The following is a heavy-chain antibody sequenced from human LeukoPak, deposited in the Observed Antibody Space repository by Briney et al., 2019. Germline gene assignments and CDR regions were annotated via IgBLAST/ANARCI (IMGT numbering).Heavy chain of an antibody. V-gene: IGHV3-21*01. CDR3: ARSIVVVPAAKKGWFDP. J-gene: IGHJ5*02. CDR2: ISSSSSYI. CDR1: GFTFSGYS. D-gene: IGHD2-2*01. Sequence: GGSLRLSCAASGFTFSGYSMNWVRQAPGKGLEWDSSISSSSSYIYYADSVKGRFTISRDNAKNSLYLQMNSLRAEDTAVYYCARSIVVVPAAKKGWFDPWGQGTLVTVSS.